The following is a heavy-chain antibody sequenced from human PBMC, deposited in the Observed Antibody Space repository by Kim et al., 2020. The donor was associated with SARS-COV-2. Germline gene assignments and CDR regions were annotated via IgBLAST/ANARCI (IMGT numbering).Heavy chain of an antibody. J-gene: IGHJ4*02. CDR3: VPNPTTYDDSSGYHLGH. CDR2: ISGGGGST. V-gene: IGHV3-23*01. Sequence: GGSLRLSCAASGFTFRSYNMGWVRQAPGKGLEWVSTISGGGGSTSYSYAESVMGRFTISRDNSKNALYLQMNSLRPEDSALYYCVPNPTTYDDSSGYHLGHWGQGTLVTVSS. CDR1: GFTFRSYN. D-gene: IGHD3-22*01.